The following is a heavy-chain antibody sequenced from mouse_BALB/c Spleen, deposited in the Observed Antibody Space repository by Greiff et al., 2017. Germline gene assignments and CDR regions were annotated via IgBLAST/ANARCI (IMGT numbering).Heavy chain of an antibody. CDR3: ASHYDYPPYAMDY. D-gene: IGHD2-4*01. Sequence: EVKLQESGPSLVKPSQTLSLTCSVTGDSITSGYWNWIRKFPGNKLEYMGYISYSGSTYYNPSLKSRISITRDTSKNQYYLQLNSVTTEDTATYYCASHYDYPPYAMDYWGQGTSVTVSS. CDR1: GDSITSGY. CDR2: ISYSGST. V-gene: IGHV3-8*02. J-gene: IGHJ4*01.